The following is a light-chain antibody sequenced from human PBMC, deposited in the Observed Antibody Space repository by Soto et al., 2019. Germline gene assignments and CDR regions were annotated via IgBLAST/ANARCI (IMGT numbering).Light chain of an antibody. CDR1: TSDVGRYNY. V-gene: IGLV2-14*01. J-gene: IGLJ1*01. CDR2: DVS. CDR3: NSYTSSSTYV. Sequence: QSVLTQPASVSGSPGQSITISCTGTTSDVGRYNYVSWYQQHPGKAPKLITYDVSNRPSGVSNRFSGSKSGNTASLTISGLQAEDEADYYCNSYTSSSTYVFGTGTKLTVL.